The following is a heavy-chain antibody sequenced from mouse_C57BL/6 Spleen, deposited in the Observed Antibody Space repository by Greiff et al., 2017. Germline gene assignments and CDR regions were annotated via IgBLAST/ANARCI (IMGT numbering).Heavy chain of an antibody. Sequence: EVKLLESGGGLVKPGGSLKLSCAASGFTFSDYGMHWVRQAPGKGLEWVAYISSGSSTIYYADTVKGRFTISRDNAKNTLFLQMTSLRSEDTAMYYCARLTTVAPYFDYWGQGTTLTVSS. J-gene: IGHJ2*01. CDR1: GFTFSDYG. CDR3: ARLTTVAPYFDY. CDR2: ISSGSSTI. D-gene: IGHD1-1*01. V-gene: IGHV5-17*01.